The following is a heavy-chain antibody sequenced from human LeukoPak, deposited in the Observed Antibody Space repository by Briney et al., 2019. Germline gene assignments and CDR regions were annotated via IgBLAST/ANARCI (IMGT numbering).Heavy chain of an antibody. CDR2: VSGDGSIT. CDR1: GIPIRGFW. J-gene: IGHJ4*01. V-gene: IGHV3-74*01. CDR3: ARGRAGNYYNHNDY. D-gene: IGHD3-10*01. Sequence: WGSPRPPLSSPGIPIRGFWMHWGRPGPRKGVVLGSRVSGDGSITAYADSVKGRFTISRDNAKNTLYLQMNSLRAEDTAVYYCARGRAGNYYNHNDYWGQGTLVTVSS.